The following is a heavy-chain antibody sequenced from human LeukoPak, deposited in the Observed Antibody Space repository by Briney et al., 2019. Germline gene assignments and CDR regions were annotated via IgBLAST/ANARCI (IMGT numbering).Heavy chain of an antibody. CDR2: IIPILGIA. CDR3: ARDLQIRAAISWFDP. CDR1: GGTFSSYA. J-gene: IGHJ5*02. V-gene: IGHV1-69*04. Sequence: SVKVSCKASGGTFSSYAISWVRQAPGQGLEWMGRIIPILGIANYAQKFQGRVTITADKSASTAYMELSSLRSEDTAVYYCARDLQIRAAISWFDPWGQGTLVTVSS. D-gene: IGHD2-2*02.